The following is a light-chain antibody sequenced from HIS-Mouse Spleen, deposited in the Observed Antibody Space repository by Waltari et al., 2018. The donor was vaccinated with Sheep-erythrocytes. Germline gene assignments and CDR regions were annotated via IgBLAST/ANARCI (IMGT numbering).Light chain of an antibody. J-gene: IGKJ2*01. V-gene: IGKV3-11*01. CDR1: RSVSSY. CDR3: QQRSNWYT. CDR2: DAS. Sequence: EIVLTQSPATLSLSPGERATLSCRASRSVSSYLAWYQQKPGPAPRLLIYDASNRATGIPARCSGSGSGTDFTLTISSLEPEDFAVYYCQQRSNWYTFGQGTKLEIK.